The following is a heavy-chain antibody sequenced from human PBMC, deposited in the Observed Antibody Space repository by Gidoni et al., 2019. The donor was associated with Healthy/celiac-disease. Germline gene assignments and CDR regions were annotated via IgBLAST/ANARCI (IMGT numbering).Heavy chain of an antibody. Sequence: QVQLVESGGGVVQPGSSLRLSCAASGFTFSSYGLHWVRQAPGKGLEWVAVISYDGSNKYYADSVKGRFTISRDKSKNTLYLQMNSLRAEDTAVYYCAKEGYSSSWYYYYYGMDVWGQGTTVTVSS. CDR1: GFTFSSYG. J-gene: IGHJ6*02. V-gene: IGHV3-30*18. CDR2: ISYDGSNK. D-gene: IGHD6-13*01. CDR3: AKEGYSSSWYYYYYGMDV.